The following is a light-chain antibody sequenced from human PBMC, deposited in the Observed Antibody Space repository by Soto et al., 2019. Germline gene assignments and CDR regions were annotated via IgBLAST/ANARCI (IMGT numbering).Light chain of an antibody. Sequence: DIQMTQSASTLSASFGDRVTITCRASQSISNRLAWYHQKPGKTPNLLIYDASNLGSGVPSRFSGSASGTEFTLTISSLQPDDFATYYCQQYDTYSTFGQGTKVDIK. CDR1: QSISNR. CDR3: QQYDTYST. CDR2: DAS. V-gene: IGKV1-5*01. J-gene: IGKJ1*01.